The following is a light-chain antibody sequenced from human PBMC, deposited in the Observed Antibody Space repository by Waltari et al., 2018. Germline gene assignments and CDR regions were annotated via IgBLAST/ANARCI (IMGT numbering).Light chain of an antibody. CDR2: DVA. V-gene: IGLV2-11*01. Sequence: QSALTQPRSVSGSPGQSVTISCTGTSSDVGGYNYVSWYQQYPGKAPNLLIYDVARLPSGVPDRFSGAKPGTTASLTISGLQAEDEADYYCCSYAGSYPHWVFGGGTKLTVL. CDR3: CSYAGSYPHWV. CDR1: SSDVGGYNY. J-gene: IGLJ3*02.